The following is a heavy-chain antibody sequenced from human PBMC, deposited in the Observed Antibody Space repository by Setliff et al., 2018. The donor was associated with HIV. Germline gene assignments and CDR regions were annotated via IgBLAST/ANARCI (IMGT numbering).Heavy chain of an antibody. Sequence: PGGSLRLSCLTSGFIFNDYHLAWVRQAPGQGLEWLSYIIRESHTSYSESVKGRFIVSRDDTKRSLYLQMHSLRPEDTAVYYCATDPHRRDGYNFDSWGQGTLVTVSS. CDR1: GFIFNDYH. CDR3: ATDPHRRDGYNFDS. D-gene: IGHD2-21*02. J-gene: IGHJ4*02. V-gene: IGHV3-11*05. CDR2: IIRESHT.